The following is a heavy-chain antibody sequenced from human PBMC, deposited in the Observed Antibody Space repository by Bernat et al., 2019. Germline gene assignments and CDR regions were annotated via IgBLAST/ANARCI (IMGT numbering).Heavy chain of an antibody. CDR2: ISSSSSYI. D-gene: IGHD3-3*01. CDR1: GFTFSSYS. CDR3: ARVSDDFYYYYGMDV. Sequence: EVQLVGSGGGLVKPGGSLRLSCAASGFTFSSYSMNWVRQAPGKGLEWVSSISSSSSYIYYADSVKGRFTISRDNAKNSLYLQMNSLRAEDTAVYYCARVSDDFYYYYGMDVWGQGTTVTVSS. J-gene: IGHJ6*02. V-gene: IGHV3-21*01.